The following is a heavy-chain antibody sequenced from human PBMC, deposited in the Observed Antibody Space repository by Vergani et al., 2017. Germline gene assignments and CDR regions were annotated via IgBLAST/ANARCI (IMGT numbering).Heavy chain of an antibody. J-gene: IGHJ3*02. CDR3: ANSYVWGSSPADAFDI. V-gene: IGHV4-61*01. D-gene: IGHD3-16*01. CDR2: IYYSGST. CDR1: GGSVSRGSYY. Sequence: QVQLQESGPGLVKPSETLSLTCTVSGGSVSRGSYYWSWIRQPPGKGLEWIGYIYYSGSTNYNPSLKIRVTISVATSKNQFSLKLSSVTAADTAVYYCANSYVWGSSPADAFDIWGQGTMVTVSS.